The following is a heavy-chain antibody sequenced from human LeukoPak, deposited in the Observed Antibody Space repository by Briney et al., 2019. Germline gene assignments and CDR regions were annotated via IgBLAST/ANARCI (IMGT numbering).Heavy chain of an antibody. V-gene: IGHV3-30*18. CDR1: GFTFSSYG. D-gene: IGHD2-15*01. J-gene: IGHJ4*02. CDR3: AKSKGLVVIGGTFDY. Sequence: GGSLRLSCAASGFTFSSYGMHWVRQAPGKGLEWVAVISYDGSHKYYAESVKGRFTISRDNSKNTLYLQMNSLRAEDTAVYYCAKSKGLVVIGGTFDYWGLGTLVTVSS. CDR2: ISYDGSHK.